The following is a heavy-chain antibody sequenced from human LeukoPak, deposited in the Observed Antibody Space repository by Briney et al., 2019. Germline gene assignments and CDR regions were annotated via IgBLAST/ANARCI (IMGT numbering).Heavy chain of an antibody. Sequence: GGSLRLSCAASGFTFSSYAMSWARQAPGKGLEWVSAISGSGGSTYYADSVKGRFTISRDNSKNTLYLQMNSLRAEDTAVYYCAKDQDRYGSGSWPFDYWGQGTLVTVSS. CDR2: ISGSGGST. V-gene: IGHV3-23*01. J-gene: IGHJ4*02. CDR3: AKDQDRYGSGSWPFDY. CDR1: GFTFSSYA. D-gene: IGHD3-10*01.